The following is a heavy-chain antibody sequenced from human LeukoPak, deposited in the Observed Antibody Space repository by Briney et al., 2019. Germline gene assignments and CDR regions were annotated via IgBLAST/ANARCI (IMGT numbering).Heavy chain of an antibody. CDR3: ARDYYGSGSYYTSWFDP. CDR2: IYYSGST. V-gene: IGHV4-59*01. CDR1: GGSISSYY. J-gene: IGHJ5*02. D-gene: IGHD3-10*01. Sequence: PSETLSLTCTVSGGSISSYYWSWIRQPPGKGLEWIGYIYYSGSTNYNPSLKSRVTISVNTSKNQFSLNLSSVTAADTAVYYCARDYYGSGSYYTSWFDPWGQGTLVTVSS.